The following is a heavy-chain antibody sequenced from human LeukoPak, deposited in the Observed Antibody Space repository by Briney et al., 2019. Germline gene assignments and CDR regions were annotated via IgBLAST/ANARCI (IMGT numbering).Heavy chain of an antibody. D-gene: IGHD6-13*01. CDR2: IYPGDSDT. J-gene: IGHJ6*03. CDR3: AGVEQLSLSHDYYYYMDV. Sequence: GESLKISCKGSGYSFTSYWIGWVRQMPGKGLEWMGIIYPGDSDTRYSPSFQGQVTISADKSISTAYLQWSSLKASDTAMYYCAGVEQLSLSHDYYYYMDVWGKGTTVTVSS. V-gene: IGHV5-51*01. CDR1: GYSFTSYW.